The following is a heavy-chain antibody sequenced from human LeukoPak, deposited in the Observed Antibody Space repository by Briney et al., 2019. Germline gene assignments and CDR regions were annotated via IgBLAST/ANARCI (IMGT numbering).Heavy chain of an antibody. D-gene: IGHD5-18*01. CDR2: INHSGST. Sequence: SETLSLTCAVYGGSFSGYYWSWIRQPPGKGLEWIGEINHSGSTNYNPSLKSRVTISVDASKNQFSLKLSSVTAADTAVYYCARDRGYSYGPPRSYWGQGTLVTVSS. CDR1: GGSFSGYY. J-gene: IGHJ4*02. V-gene: IGHV4-34*01. CDR3: ARDRGYSYGPPRSY.